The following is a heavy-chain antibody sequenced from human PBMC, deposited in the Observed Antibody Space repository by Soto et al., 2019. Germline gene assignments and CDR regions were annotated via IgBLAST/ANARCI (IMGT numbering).Heavy chain of an antibody. D-gene: IGHD3-3*01. J-gene: IGHJ6*03. CDR1: GGSISSYY. CDR3: ARRITIFGVAHFYYYMDV. Sequence: ASETLSLTCTVSGGSISSYYWSWIRQPPGKGLEWIGYIYYSGSTNYNPSLKSRVTISVDTSKNQFSLKLSSVTAADTAVYYCARRITIFGVAHFYYYMDVWGKGTTVTVSS. V-gene: IGHV4-59*08. CDR2: IYYSGST.